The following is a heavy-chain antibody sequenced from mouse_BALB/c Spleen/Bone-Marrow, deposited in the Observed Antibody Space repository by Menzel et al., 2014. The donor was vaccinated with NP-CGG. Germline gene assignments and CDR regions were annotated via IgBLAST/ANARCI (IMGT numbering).Heavy chain of an antibody. Sequence: QVQLQQSGAELVRPGASVTLSCKASGFTFTDYEMHWVKQTPVHGLEWIGGIDPETGGTAYNQKFQGKATLTADKSSNTAYIGLPSLTSEGSHLYFCARLAPLYRYTDVFSYWGQRTLVTVSA. V-gene: IGHV1-15*01. CDR1: GFTFTDYE. CDR3: ARLAPLYRYTDVFSY. CDR2: IDPETGGT. D-gene: IGHD2-14*01. J-gene: IGHJ3*01.